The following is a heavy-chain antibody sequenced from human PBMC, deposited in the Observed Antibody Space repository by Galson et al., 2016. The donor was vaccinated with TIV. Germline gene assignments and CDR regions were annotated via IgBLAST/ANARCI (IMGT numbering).Heavy chain of an antibody. CDR1: GYSINSGFY. CDR2: ISFSGNT. D-gene: IGHD2-15*01. J-gene: IGHJ5*02. Sequence: SETLSLTCAVSGYSINSGFYWGWIRQPPGKGLEWIGAISFSGNTHYNPSLKSRVTISLDVAKNQFSLDLNSVTAADTAFYYCARAIVVGTFADSGFYDPWGQGTSVIVSS. V-gene: IGHV4-38-2*01. CDR3: ARAIVVGTFADSGFYDP.